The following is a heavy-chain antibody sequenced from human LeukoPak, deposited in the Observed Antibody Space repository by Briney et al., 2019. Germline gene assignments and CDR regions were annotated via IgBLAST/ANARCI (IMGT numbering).Heavy chain of an antibody. V-gene: IGHV6-1*01. Sequence: SQTLSLTCAISGDSVSSNSVAWNWIRQSPSRGLEWLGRTYYRSKWENDYAVSVKSRITINADTSKNQFSLHPNSVTPEDTAVYYCARYVWGSYRYFDPWGQGTLVTVSS. CDR1: GDSVSSNSVA. CDR3: ARYVWGSYRYFDP. D-gene: IGHD3-16*02. J-gene: IGHJ5*02. CDR2: TYYRSKWEN.